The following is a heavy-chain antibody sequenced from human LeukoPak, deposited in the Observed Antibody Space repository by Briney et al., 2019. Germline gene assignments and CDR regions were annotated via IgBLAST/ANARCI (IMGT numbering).Heavy chain of an antibody. V-gene: IGHV5-51*01. CDR1: GYRFTSYW. J-gene: IGHJ4*02. CDR3: AKRRLTVYEPSPWDPAL. D-gene: IGHD2-8*01. CDR2: IYPGDSDT. Sequence: GESLKISCKGSGYRFTSYWIGWGRQIPGKGLGWIGIIYPGDSDTRYSPCFKGQVTISADKSISTAYLQWSSLKASDTAIYYCAKRRLTVYEPSPWDPALWGQGTLVTASS.